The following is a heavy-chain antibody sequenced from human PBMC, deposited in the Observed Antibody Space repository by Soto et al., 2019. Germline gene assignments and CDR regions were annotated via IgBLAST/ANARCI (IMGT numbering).Heavy chain of an antibody. CDR1: GYSISNGYY. Sequence: SETLSLTCLVAGYSISNGYYWRWIRQPPGKGLEWIGTVSHRGDTSYNPSLKSRLTISVDTSKNHFSLMLTSVTAADTATYYCVRGVRGYVSYWGQGILVTSPQ. V-gene: IGHV4-38-2*02. CDR3: VRGVRGYVSY. J-gene: IGHJ4*02. CDR2: VSHRGDT. D-gene: IGHD5-18*01.